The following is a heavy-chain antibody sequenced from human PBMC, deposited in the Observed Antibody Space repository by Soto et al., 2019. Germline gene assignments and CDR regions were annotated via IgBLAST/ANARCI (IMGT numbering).Heavy chain of an antibody. Sequence: SETLSLTCTVSGGSISSGGYYWSWIRQHPGKGLEWIGYIYYSGSTYYNPSLKSRVTISVDTSKNQFSLKLSSVTAADTAVYYCARYGDRSFDYWGQGTLVTVSS. J-gene: IGHJ4*02. CDR3: ARYGDRSFDY. D-gene: IGHD4-17*01. V-gene: IGHV4-31*03. CDR2: IYYSGST. CDR1: GGSISSGGYY.